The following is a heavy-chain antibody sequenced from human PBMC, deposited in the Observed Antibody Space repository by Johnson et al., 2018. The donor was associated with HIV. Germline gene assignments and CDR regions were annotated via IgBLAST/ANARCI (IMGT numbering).Heavy chain of an antibody. CDR2: ITWNSGEI. J-gene: IGHJ3*02. D-gene: IGHD7-27*01. V-gene: IGHV3-9*01. CDR1: GFTFDDYA. Sequence: VQLVESGGGVVQPGRSLRLSCAASGFTFDDYAMHWVRQAPGRGLEWVSGITWNSGEIDYADSVEGRFTISRDNTKNSLYLQMNSLRAEEPALYYCAKVKGWGLDAFDIWGQGTMVTGSS. CDR3: AKVKGWGLDAFDI.